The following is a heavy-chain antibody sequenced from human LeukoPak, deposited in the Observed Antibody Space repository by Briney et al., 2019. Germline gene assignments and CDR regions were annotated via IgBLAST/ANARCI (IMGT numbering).Heavy chain of an antibody. CDR3: AKFGAAAGTWDFDY. CDR2: ISYDGSNK. Sequence: GSLRLSCAASGFTFSSYGMHWVRQAPGKGLEWVAVISYDGSNKYYADSVKGRFTISRDNSKNTLYLQMSSLRAEDTAVYYCAKFGAAAGTWDFDYWGQGTLVTVSS. D-gene: IGHD6-13*01. CDR1: GFTFSSYG. V-gene: IGHV3-30*18. J-gene: IGHJ4*02.